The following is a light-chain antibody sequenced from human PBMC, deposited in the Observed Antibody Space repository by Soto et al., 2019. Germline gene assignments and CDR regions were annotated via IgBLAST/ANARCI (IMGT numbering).Light chain of an antibody. V-gene: IGLV1-44*01. J-gene: IGLJ3*02. Sequence: QSVLTQPPSASGTPGQRVTISCSGSSSNIGTNTINWYQQLPGMAPKLLVYRNNQRPSGVSDRFSGSKSGTSASLAISGLQSEDEADYYCAAWDDSLNGWVFGGGTKLTVL. CDR3: AAWDDSLNGWV. CDR2: RNN. CDR1: SSNIGTNT.